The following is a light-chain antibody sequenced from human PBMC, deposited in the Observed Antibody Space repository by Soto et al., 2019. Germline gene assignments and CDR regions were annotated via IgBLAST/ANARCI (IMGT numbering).Light chain of an antibody. Sequence: QSVLTQPASVSGSPGQSITISCTGTSRDVGGYSYVSWYQQHPGKAPKLMIYDVNNRPSGVSDRLSGSKSGNTASLTISGLQAEDESDYYCSSFTSYSTLVFGGGTKLTVL. CDR2: DVN. V-gene: IGLV2-14*03. CDR1: SRDVGGYSY. CDR3: SSFTSYSTLV. J-gene: IGLJ2*01.